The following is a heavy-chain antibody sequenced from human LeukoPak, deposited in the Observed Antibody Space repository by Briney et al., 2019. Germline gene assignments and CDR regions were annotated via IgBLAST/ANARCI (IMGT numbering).Heavy chain of an antibody. Sequence: GGSLRLSCAASGFTFSSYGMHWVRQAPGKGLEWVAVISYDGSNKYYADSVKGRFTISRDNSKNTLYLQMNSLRAEDTAVYYCAKDGQQWLVPDYWGQGTLVTVSS. V-gene: IGHV3-30*18. D-gene: IGHD6-19*01. CDR1: GFTFSSYG. CDR3: AKDGQQWLVPDY. J-gene: IGHJ4*02. CDR2: ISYDGSNK.